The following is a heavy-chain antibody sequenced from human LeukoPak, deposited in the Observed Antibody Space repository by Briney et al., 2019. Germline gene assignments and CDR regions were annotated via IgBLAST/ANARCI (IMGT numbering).Heavy chain of an antibody. CDR1: GGSFSGYY. Sequence: PSETLSLTCAVYGGSFSGYYWSWIRQPPGKGLEWIGEINHSGSTNSNPSLKSRLTVSVDTSTNQFSLRLSSVTAADTAVYYCARREAAPGAWYFDLWGRGTLVTVSS. D-gene: IGHD6-13*01. J-gene: IGHJ2*01. V-gene: IGHV4-34*01. CDR3: ARREAAPGAWYFDL. CDR2: INHSGST.